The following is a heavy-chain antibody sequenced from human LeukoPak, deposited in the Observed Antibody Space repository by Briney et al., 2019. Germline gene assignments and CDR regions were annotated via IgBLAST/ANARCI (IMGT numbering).Heavy chain of an antibody. D-gene: IGHD3-16*01. J-gene: IGHJ5*02. CDR1: GGSISSYY. V-gene: IGHV4-4*07. CDR3: ARDQTSGGPNWFDP. Sequence: SETLSLTCTVSGGSISSYYWSWIRQPAGKGLEWIGRIYTSGSTNYNPSLKSRVTMSVDTSKNQFSLKLSSVTAADTAVYYCARDQTSGGPNWFDPWGQGTLVTVSS. CDR2: IYTSGST.